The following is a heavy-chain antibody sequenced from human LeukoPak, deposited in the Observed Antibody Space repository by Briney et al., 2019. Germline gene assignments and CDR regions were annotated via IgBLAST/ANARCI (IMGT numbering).Heavy chain of an antibody. D-gene: IGHD3-3*01. CDR3: ARVALTIFGGDMAKYYFDY. CDR1: GFTFSSNT. J-gene: IGHJ4*01. V-gene: IGHV3-23*01. CDR2: ISGSGSST. Sequence: GGSLRLSCAASGFTFSSNTMSWVRQAPGKGLEWVSVISGSGSSTYNADSVKGRFTISRDNSTNTLYLQMNSLRAEDTAVYYCARVALTIFGGDMAKYYFDYWGQGTLVTVPS.